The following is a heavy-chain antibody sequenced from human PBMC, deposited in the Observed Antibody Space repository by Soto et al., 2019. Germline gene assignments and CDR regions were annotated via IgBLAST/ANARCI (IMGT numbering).Heavy chain of an antibody. CDR1: GGSISIGGYS. CDR2: IYYRGST. V-gene: IGHV4-31*03. Sequence: LSLTCTVSGGSISIGGYSWSWIRQHPGKGLEWIGYIYYRGSTSYNPSLKSRVAISVDTCKNQFALKLISVSAADTAVYYCARSRGDCGFWGGLNYFNYWGQGSQVIVCS. CDR3: ARSRGDCGFWGGLNYFNY. D-gene: IGHD3-16*01. J-gene: IGHJ4*02.